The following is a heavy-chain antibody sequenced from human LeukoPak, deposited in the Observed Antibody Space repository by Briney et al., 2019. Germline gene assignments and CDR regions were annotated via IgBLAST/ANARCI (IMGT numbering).Heavy chain of an antibody. CDR2: IYHTGNT. CDR1: GGSISSSSNY. V-gene: IGHV4-39*07. D-gene: IGHD1-1*01. Sequence: SETLSLTCTVSGGSISSSSNYWGWIRQPSGKGLEWIGSIYHTGNTYYNPSLKSRVTISVGTSKNQFSLKVSSVTAADTAVYYCARSTGGERYDYWGQGTLVTVSS. CDR3: ARSTGGERYDY. J-gene: IGHJ4*02.